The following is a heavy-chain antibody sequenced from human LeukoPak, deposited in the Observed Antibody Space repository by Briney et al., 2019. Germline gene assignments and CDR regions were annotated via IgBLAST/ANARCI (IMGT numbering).Heavy chain of an antibody. V-gene: IGHV4-4*07. D-gene: IGHD4-23*01. CDR2: IYSSGST. J-gene: IGHJ4*02. CDR1: GGSISSYY. CDR3: ARVYQSSGISSGDFDY. Sequence: AETLSLTCTVSGGSISSYYWSWIRQPAGKGLEWIGRIYSSGSTSYNPSLKSRVTMSVDTSKNQVSLKLSSATAADTAMYYCARVYQSSGISSGDFDYWGQGTLVTVSS.